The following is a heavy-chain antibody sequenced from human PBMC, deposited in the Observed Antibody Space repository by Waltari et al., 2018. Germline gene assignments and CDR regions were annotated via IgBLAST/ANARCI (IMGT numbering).Heavy chain of an antibody. CDR2: INAGNGNT. V-gene: IGHV1-3*01. J-gene: IGHJ6*02. CDR3: ARDGYSSSRLHYYGMDV. CDR1: GSTFTSYA. Sequence: QVQLVQSGAEVKKPGASVKVACKASGSTFTSYAWHWVRQPPGQRLEWMGWINAGNGNTKYSQKFQGRVTITRDTSASTAYMELSSLRSEDPAVYYCARDGYSSSRLHYYGMDVWGQGTTVTVSS. D-gene: IGHD6-6*01.